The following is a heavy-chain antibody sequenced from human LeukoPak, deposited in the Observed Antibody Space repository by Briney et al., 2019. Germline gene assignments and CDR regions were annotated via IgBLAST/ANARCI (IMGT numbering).Heavy chain of an antibody. CDR1: GGSISSDRHY. V-gene: IGHV4-61*01. CDR2: IYYSGST. D-gene: IGHD5-18*01. CDR3: ARTTEGGYSYGSFYYYYMDV. Sequence: SQTLSLTCTVSGGSISSDRHYWSWIRQPPGKGLEWIGFIYYSGSTNYNPSLKSRVTISVHTSKNQFSLKLSSVTAADTAVYYCARTTEGGYSYGSFYYYYMDVWGKGATVTISS. J-gene: IGHJ6*03.